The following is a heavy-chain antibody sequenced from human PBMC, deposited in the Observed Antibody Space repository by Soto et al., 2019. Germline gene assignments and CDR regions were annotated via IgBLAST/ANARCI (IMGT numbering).Heavy chain of an antibody. Sequence: ASVKVSCKASGYTFSSYGITWVRQAPGQGLEWMGWISAYNGNTNYAQKLQGRVTMTTDTSTSTAYMELRSLRPDDTAVYYCARDAITMIVVVISLDYWGQGTLVTVSS. CDR2: ISAYNGNT. CDR3: ARDAITMIVVVISLDY. CDR1: GYTFSSYG. D-gene: IGHD3-22*01. V-gene: IGHV1-18*01. J-gene: IGHJ4*02.